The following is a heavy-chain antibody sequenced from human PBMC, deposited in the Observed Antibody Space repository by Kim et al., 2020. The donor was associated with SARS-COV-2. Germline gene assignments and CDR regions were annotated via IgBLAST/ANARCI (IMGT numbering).Heavy chain of an antibody. J-gene: IGHJ4*01. V-gene: IGHV4-34*01. D-gene: IGHD3-10*01. CDR1: GGSFSGYY. CDR2: INHSGST. CDR3: ARRRDYYGSGTYLLDY. Sequence: SETLSLTCAVYGGSFSGYYWSWIRQPPGKGLEWIGEINHSGSTNYNPSLKSRVTISVDTSKNQFSLKLSSVTAADTAVYYCARRRDYYGSGTYLLDYWG.